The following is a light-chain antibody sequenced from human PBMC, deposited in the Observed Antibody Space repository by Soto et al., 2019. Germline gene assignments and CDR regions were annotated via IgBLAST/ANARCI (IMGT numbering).Light chain of an antibody. J-gene: IGKJ2*01. Sequence: ESMLTQSPGTLSLSPGERATLSCRASQSVSTRYLAWYQQKPGQAPRLLNHGASIRAAGIPDRFSGSGSGTDFTPTISRLEPEDFAVYYCHQFGSSPLAFTFGQGTKLEI. CDR1: QSVSTRY. CDR3: HQFGSSPLAFT. V-gene: IGKV3-20*01. CDR2: GAS.